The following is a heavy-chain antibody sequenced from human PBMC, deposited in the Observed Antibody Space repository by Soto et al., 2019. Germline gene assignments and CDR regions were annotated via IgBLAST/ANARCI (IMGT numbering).Heavy chain of an antibody. CDR2: ISGSAGST. Sequence: GGSLRLSCAASGFTFSSYAMSWVRQAPGKGLEWVSAISGSAGSTYYADSVKGRFTISRDNSKNTLYLQMNSLRAEDTAVYSCARARGTHGYNDAFDIWGEGTMVTVSS. V-gene: IGHV3-23*01. J-gene: IGHJ3*02. CDR3: ARARGTHGYNDAFDI. CDR1: GFTFSSYA. D-gene: IGHD5-12*01.